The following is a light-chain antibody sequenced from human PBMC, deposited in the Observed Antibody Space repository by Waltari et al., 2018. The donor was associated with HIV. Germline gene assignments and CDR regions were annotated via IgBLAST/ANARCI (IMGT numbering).Light chain of an antibody. CDR3: QESYSPPPQT. CDR1: QNINNY. J-gene: IGKJ2*01. Sequence: DIQMTQSPSSLSASVGDRVTITCRASQNINNYLNWYQQKPGKAPNLLIYAASTLQSGAPVRFSGSGSGTDFTLTIRSLQPEDFATYYCQESYSPPPQTFGQGTKLEIK. V-gene: IGKV1-39*01. CDR2: AAS.